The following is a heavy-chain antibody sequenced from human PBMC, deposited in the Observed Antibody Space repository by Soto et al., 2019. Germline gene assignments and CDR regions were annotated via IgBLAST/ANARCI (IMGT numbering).Heavy chain of an antibody. V-gene: IGHV1-69*13. D-gene: IGHD3-10*01. CDR3: ARDMGFGLSDY. CDR1: GGTFSSYA. CDR2: IIPIFGTA. Sequence: GASVKVSCKASGGTFSSYAISWVRQAPGQGLEWMGGIIPIFGTANYAQKFQGRVTITADESASTAYMELSSLRSEDTAVYYCARDMGFGLSDYWGQGTLVTVSS. J-gene: IGHJ4*02.